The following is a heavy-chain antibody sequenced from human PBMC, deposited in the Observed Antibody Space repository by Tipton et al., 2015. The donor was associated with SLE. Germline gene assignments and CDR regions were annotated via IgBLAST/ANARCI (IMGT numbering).Heavy chain of an antibody. Sequence: LRLSCAASGFTFSSYDMHWVRQATGKGLEWVGEINHSGSTNYNPSLKSRVTISVDTSKNQFSLKLSSVTAADTAVYYCARGLVGGGGFDYWGQGTLVTVSS. CDR1: GFTFSSYD. V-gene: IGHV4-34*01. CDR2: INHSGST. CDR3: ARGLVGGGGFDY. D-gene: IGHD3-16*01. J-gene: IGHJ4*02.